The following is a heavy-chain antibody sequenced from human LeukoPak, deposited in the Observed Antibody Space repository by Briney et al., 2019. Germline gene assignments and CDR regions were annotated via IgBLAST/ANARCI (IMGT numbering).Heavy chain of an antibody. D-gene: IGHD2-2*01. CDR3: ARDPLPYCSSTSCRDYFDD. CDR2: ISAYNGNT. Sequence: GASVKVSCKASGYTFTSYGISWVRQAPGQGLEWMGWISAYNGNTNYAQKLQGRVTMTTDTSTSTAYMELRSLRSDDTAVYYCARDPLPYCSSTSCRDYFDDWGQGTLVTVSS. J-gene: IGHJ4*02. V-gene: IGHV1-18*04. CDR1: GYTFTSYG.